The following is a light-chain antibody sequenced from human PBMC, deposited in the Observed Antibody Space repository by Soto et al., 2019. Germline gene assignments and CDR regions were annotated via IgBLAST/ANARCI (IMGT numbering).Light chain of an antibody. CDR2: GAS. CDR1: QSVISN. CDR3: HQYKDWPLAT. V-gene: IGKV3-15*01. J-gene: IGKJ1*01. Sequence: VGTECPSSLSSYPGEKATLSARASQSVISNLAWYQQKPGQAPRLLIDGASTRATGIPARFSGSGSGTEFTLTISILQSEDFAIYYCHQYKDWPLATFGQGTKVDI.